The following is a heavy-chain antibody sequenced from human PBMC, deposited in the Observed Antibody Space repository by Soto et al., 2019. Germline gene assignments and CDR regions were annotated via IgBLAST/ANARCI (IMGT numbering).Heavy chain of an antibody. D-gene: IGHD3-22*01. J-gene: IGHJ4*02. CDR3: ARVTMIVLNRGGLGFDY. CDR1: GYTFTSYG. V-gene: IGHV1-18*01. CDR2: ISAYNGNT. Sequence: QVQLVQSGAEVKKPGASVKVSCKASGYTFTSYGISWVRQAPGQGLEWMGWISAYNGNTNYAQKLQGSVTMTTDTSTSTAYMELRSLRSDDTAVYYCARVTMIVLNRGGLGFDYWGQGTLVTVSS.